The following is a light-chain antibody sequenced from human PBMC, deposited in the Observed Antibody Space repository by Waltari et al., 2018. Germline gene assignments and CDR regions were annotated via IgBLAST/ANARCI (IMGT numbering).Light chain of an antibody. CDR2: DVS. Sequence: EVVLTQSPVTLSLSPGERATLSCRASRSVGSYLAWYQQKPGQAPRLLIYDVSKRATGIPARFSGSGSGTGFTLTISSLEPEDFAFYYCQQRSNWPPALTFGGGTRVEIK. V-gene: IGKV3-11*01. CDR3: QQRSNWPPALT. J-gene: IGKJ4*01. CDR1: RSVGSY.